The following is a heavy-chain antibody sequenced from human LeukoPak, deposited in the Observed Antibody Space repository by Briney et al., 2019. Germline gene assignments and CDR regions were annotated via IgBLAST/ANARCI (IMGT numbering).Heavy chain of an antibody. CDR2: TYYRSKRYN. Sequence: SQTLSLTCAISVDSVSSNSAACNCIRLSPSRGLEWLGRTYYRSKRYNDYAVSVKSRITLNPDTSKNQFSLQLNSVTPEDTAVYYCARKRGHGGIDYWGQGTLVTVSS. V-gene: IGHV6-1*01. D-gene: IGHD3-16*01. J-gene: IGHJ4*02. CDR3: ARKRGHGGIDY. CDR1: VDSVSSNSAA.